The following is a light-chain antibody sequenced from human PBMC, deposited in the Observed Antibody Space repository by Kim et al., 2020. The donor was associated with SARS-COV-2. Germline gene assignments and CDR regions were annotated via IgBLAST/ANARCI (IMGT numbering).Light chain of an antibody. CDR1: NIGSKH. V-gene: IGLV3-9*01. Sequence: GARGQTASITCGGDNIGSKHVHWYQQKAGQAPVLVIYRDSSRPAEIPERFSGSNSGNTATLTVSRAQAGDEADYYCQVWDNNTWVFGAGTQLTVL. J-gene: IGLJ3*02. CDR3: QVWDNNTWV. CDR2: RDS.